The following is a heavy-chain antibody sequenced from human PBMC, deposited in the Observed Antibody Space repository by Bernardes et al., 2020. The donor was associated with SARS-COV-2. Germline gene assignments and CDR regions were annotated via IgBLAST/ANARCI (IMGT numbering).Heavy chain of an antibody. CDR3: ARFGGYYHGSAFDI. Sequence: GGSLRPSCVASGFTFRSNSMHWVRRAPGQGLEWVSSISVSSSHIYYADSLKGRFTISRDNAKNSLYLQLNSLTAEDTAVYYCARFGGYYHGSAFDIWGQGTMVAVSS. CDR1: GFTFRSNS. V-gene: IGHV3-21*01. CDR2: ISVSSSHI. D-gene: IGHD5-18*01. J-gene: IGHJ3*02.